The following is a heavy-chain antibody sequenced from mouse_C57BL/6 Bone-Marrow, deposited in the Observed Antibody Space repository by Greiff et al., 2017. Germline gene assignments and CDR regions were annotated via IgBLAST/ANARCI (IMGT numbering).Heavy chain of an antibody. Sequence: VQLQQSGAELARPGASVKMSCKASGYTFTSYTMHWVKQRPGQGLEWIGYINPSSGYTKYNQKFKDKATLTADKSSSTAYMQLSSLTSEDSAVYYCARSLYYGFYFDYWGQGTTLTVSS. V-gene: IGHV1-4*01. CDR2: INPSSGYT. CDR1: GYTFTSYT. CDR3: ARSLYYGFYFDY. D-gene: IGHD1-1*01. J-gene: IGHJ2*01.